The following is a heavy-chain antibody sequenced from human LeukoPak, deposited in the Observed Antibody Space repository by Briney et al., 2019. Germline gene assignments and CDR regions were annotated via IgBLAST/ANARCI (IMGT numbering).Heavy chain of an antibody. V-gene: IGHV4-39*07. J-gene: IGHJ6*03. CDR3: WGDYHYYYYYYYMDV. CDR1: GGSITSSSYY. D-gene: IGHD4-17*01. Sequence: SETLSLTCTVSGGSITSSSYYWGWIRQPPGKGLEWIGSIYYSGSTYYNPSLKSRVTISVDTSKNQFSLKLSSVTAADTAVYYCWGDYHYYYYYYYMDVWGKGTTVTVSS. CDR2: IYYSGST.